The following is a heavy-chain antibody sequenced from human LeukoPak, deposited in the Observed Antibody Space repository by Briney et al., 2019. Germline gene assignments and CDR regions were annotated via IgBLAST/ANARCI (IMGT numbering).Heavy chain of an antibody. J-gene: IGHJ4*02. V-gene: IGHV1-18*01. CDR2: IRGDNGNT. CDR3: ARVDMLTGYYFFDY. Sequence: ASVKVSCKASGYTFTSYGISWVRQAPGQGLEWMGWIRGDNGNTNYAQNFQGRVTMTTDTPSSTAYMEVRSLRSDDTAVYYCARVDMLTGYYFFDYWGQGTLVTVSS. D-gene: IGHD3-9*01. CDR1: GYTFTSYG.